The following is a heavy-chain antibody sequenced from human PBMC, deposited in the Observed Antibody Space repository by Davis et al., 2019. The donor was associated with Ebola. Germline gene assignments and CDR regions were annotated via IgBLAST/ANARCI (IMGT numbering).Heavy chain of an antibody. V-gene: IGHV4-59*08. CDR1: GASISGYY. Sequence: GSLRLSCTVSGASISGYYWSWIRQTPGKGPEWIGYIYYIGKTNYNPSLERRVTISVETSKNQLSLRLSSVTAADSAVYYCARHAPHSGGWYSAWLDPWGQGTVVTVSS. CDR2: IYYIGKT. D-gene: IGHD6-19*01. J-gene: IGHJ5*02. CDR3: ARHAPHSGGWYSAWLDP.